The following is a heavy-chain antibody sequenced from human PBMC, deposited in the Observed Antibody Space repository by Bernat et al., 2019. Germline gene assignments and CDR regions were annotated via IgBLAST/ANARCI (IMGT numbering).Heavy chain of an antibody. CDR1: GFTFSSYE. CDR2: ISSSGSTI. D-gene: IGHD6-19*01. Sequence: EVQLVESGGGLVQPGGSLRLSCAASGFTFSSYEMNWVRQAPGKGLEWVSYISSSGSTIYYADSVKGRFTISRDNAKNSLYLQMNSLRAEDTAVYYCARDQGTQIAVAGTENWYFDLWGRGTLVTVSS. V-gene: IGHV3-48*03. J-gene: IGHJ2*01. CDR3: ARDQGTQIAVAGTENWYFDL.